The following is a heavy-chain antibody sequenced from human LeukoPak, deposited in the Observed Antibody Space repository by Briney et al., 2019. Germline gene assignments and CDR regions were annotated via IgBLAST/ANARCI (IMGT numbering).Heavy chain of an antibody. CDR3: ARSYDILTGYYTFDY. V-gene: IGHV4-31*03. D-gene: IGHD3-9*01. CDR2: IYYSGST. J-gene: IGHJ4*02. Sequence: PSETLSLTCTVSGGSISSGGYYWSWIRQHPGTGLEWIGYIYYSGSTYYNPSLKSRVTISVDTSKNQFSLKLSSVTAADTAVYYCARSYDILTGYYTFDYWGQGTLVTVSS. CDR1: GGSISSGGYY.